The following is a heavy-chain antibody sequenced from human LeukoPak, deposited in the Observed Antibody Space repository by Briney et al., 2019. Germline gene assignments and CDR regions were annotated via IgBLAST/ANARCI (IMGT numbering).Heavy chain of an antibody. CDR2: INPNSGGT. D-gene: IGHD2-2*01. CDR1: GYTFTGYY. V-gene: IGHV1-2*04. Sequence: ASVKVSCKASGYTFTGYYMHWVRQAPGQGLEWMRWINPNSGGTNYAQKFQGWVTMTRDTSISTAYMELSRLRSDDTAVYYCARSHCSSTSCYYYYGMDVWGQGTTVTVSS. J-gene: IGHJ6*02. CDR3: ARSHCSSTSCYYYYGMDV.